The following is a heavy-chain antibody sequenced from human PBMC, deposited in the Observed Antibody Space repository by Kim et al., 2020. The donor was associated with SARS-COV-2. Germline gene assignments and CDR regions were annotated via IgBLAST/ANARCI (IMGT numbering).Heavy chain of an antibody. CDR3: ARDQGGSLFDYYYGMDV. CDR2: ISAYNGNT. CDR1: GYTFTSYG. D-gene: IGHD1-26*01. J-gene: IGHJ6*02. Sequence: ASVKVSCKASGYTFTSYGISWVRQAPGQGLEWMGWISAYNGNTNYAQKLQGRVTMTTDTSTSTAYMELRSLRSDDTAVYYCARDQGGSLFDYYYGMDVWGQGTTVTVSS. V-gene: IGHV1-18*01.